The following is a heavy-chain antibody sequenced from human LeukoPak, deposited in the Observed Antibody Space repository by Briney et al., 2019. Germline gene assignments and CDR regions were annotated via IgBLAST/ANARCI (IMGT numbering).Heavy chain of an antibody. CDR1: GFTFNNYA. CDR2: INHSGST. V-gene: IGHV4-34*01. CDR3: ARAQYFDWCYPY. D-gene: IGHD3-9*01. Sequence: PGGSLRLSCAASGFTFNNYAMSWVRQPPGKGLEWIGEINHSGSTNYNPSLKSRVTISVDTSKNQFSLKLSSVTAADTAVYYCARAQYFDWCYPYWGQGTLVTVSS. J-gene: IGHJ4*02.